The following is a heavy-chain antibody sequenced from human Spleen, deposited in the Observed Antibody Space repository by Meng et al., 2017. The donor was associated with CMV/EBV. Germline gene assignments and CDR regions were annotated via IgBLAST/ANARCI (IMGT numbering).Heavy chain of an antibody. CDR2: MSYDGSKK. V-gene: IGHV3-30*03. D-gene: IGHD2-2*02. CDR1: GFTFGDYV. CDR3: ARDLCDTTSCYSFSGSFFYYYGMDV. J-gene: IGHJ6*02. Sequence: GGSLRLSCTASGFTFGDYVMSWVRQAPGKGLEWVAVMSYDGSKKYYAGSVMGRFTISRDSSKNTLYLQLNALRTEDTAVYYCARDLCDTTSCYSFSGSFFYYYGMDVWGHGTTVTVSS.